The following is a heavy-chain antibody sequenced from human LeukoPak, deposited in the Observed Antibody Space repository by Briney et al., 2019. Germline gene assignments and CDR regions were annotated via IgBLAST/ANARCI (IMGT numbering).Heavy chain of an antibody. CDR3: RLAGPARPDYYYYMDV. CDR1: GGTFSSYA. CDR2: IIPIFGTA. V-gene: IGHV1-69*05. J-gene: IGHJ6*03. Sequence: ASVKVSCKASGGTFSSYAISWVRQAPGQGLEWMGGIIPIFGTANYAQKFQGRVTITTDESKSTAYMELSSLRSEDTAVYYWRLAGPARPDYYYYMDVWGKGTTVTVSS. D-gene: IGHD1-14*01.